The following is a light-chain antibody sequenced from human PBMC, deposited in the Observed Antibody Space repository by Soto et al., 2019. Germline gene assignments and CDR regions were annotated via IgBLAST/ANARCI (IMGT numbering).Light chain of an antibody. Sequence: DIVMTQSQEFLGVSLGERATINCQSNQSVLYDFNNKNYLAWYQQKPGQPLKKIIHWGSVRYYGVSDRCIGSGSGTEVNHTTIYQQVADVAVYYCPQYYTPPVTFGGGTKVDIK. CDR2: WGS. V-gene: IGKV4-1*01. CDR1: QSVLYDFNNKNY. CDR3: PQYYTPPVT. J-gene: IGKJ4*01.